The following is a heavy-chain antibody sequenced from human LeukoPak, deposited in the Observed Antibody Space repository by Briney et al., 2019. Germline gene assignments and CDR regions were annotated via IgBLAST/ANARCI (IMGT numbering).Heavy chain of an antibody. CDR1: GGSFSGYY. CDR3: ASSISCSGGSCYHDY. Sequence: SETLSLTCAVYGGSFSGYYWSWIRQPPGQGLEWNGEINHSGSTNYNPSLKSRVTISVDTSKNQFSLKLSSVTAADTAVYYCASSISCSGGSCYHDYWGQGTLVTVSS. CDR2: INHSGST. J-gene: IGHJ4*02. D-gene: IGHD2-15*01. V-gene: IGHV4-34*01.